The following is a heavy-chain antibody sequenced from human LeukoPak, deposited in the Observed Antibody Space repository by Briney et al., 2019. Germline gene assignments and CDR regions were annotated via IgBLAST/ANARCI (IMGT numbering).Heavy chain of an antibody. D-gene: IGHD5-18*01. CDR3: VRAQGAKIYGYGL. Sequence: GVSLRLSCSASGFTFSSLNMNWVREAPGKGLECVSYINTRSDTTYYADSVKGRFTISRDNAKNSLYLQMSSLRVEDTAVYYCVRAQGAKIYGYGLWGQGTLVTVSS. CDR1: GFTFSSLN. CDR2: INTRSDTT. V-gene: IGHV3-48*01. J-gene: IGHJ4*02.